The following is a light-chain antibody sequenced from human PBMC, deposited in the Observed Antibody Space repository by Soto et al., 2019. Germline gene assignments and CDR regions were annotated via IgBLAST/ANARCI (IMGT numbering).Light chain of an antibody. Sequence: EIMMTQSPVTLSVSPGERATLSCRASQSVSNNLAWYQQKPGQAPRLLIYYASTRATGIPARFSGSGSGTEFTLTISSIQSEDFALYYCQQYNDWPPIPFGQGTRLEIK. CDR1: QSVSNN. V-gene: IGKV3-15*01. J-gene: IGKJ5*01. CDR3: QQYNDWPPIP. CDR2: YAS.